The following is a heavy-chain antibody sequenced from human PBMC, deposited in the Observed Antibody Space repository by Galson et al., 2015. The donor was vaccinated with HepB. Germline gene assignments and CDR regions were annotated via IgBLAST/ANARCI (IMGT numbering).Heavy chain of an antibody. Sequence: SLRLSCAASGFTFSGSAMHWVRQASGKGLEWVGRIRSKANSYATAYAASVKGRFTISRDDSKNTAYLQMNSLKTEDTAVYYCTSPDPIWGSYPLDYWGQGTLVTVSS. J-gene: IGHJ4*02. D-gene: IGHD3-16*02. CDR1: GFTFSGSA. V-gene: IGHV3-73*01. CDR3: TSPDPIWGSYPLDY. CDR2: IRSKANSYAT.